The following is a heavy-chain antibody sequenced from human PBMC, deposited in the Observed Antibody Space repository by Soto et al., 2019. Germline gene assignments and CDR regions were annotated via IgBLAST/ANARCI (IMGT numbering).Heavy chain of an antibody. V-gene: IGHV1-69*06. CDR1: GGTFSSYA. Sequence: QVQLVQSGAEVKKPGSSVKVSCKASGGTFSSYAISWVRQAPGQGLEWMGGIIPIFGTANYAQKFQGRVTITADKSRSTAYMELSSLRSEDTAVYYCYCSGGSCYSNSNYGMDVWGQGTTVTVSS. D-gene: IGHD2-15*01. CDR2: IIPIFGTA. J-gene: IGHJ6*02. CDR3: YCSGGSCYSNSNYGMDV.